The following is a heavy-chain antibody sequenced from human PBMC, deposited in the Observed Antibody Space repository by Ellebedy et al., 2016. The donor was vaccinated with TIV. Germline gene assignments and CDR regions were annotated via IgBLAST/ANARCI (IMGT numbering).Heavy chain of an antibody. CDR2: IYHSGST. CDR1: GGSISSHNW. CDR3: ARKRIPDRLRPAGFDP. J-gene: IGHJ5*02. V-gene: IGHV4-4*02. D-gene: IGHD6-6*01. Sequence: MPSETLSLTCAVSGGSISSHNWWSWVRQPPGKGLEWIGEIYHSGSTNYNPSLKSRVTISADKSKNQFSLKLKSVTAADTAVYYCARKRIPDRLRPAGFDPWGQGTLVTVSS.